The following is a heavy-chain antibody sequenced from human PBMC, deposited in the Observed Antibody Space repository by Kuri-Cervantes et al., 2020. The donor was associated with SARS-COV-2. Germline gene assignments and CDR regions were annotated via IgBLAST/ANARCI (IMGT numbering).Heavy chain of an antibody. CDR2: IWYDGSNK. D-gene: IGHD4-11*01. CDR1: GFTFSSYG. J-gene: IGHJ6*03. V-gene: IGHV3-33*01. Sequence: GESLKISCAASGFTFSSYGMHWVRQAPGKGLEWVAVIWYDGSNKYYADSVKGRFTISRDNSKNTLYLQMNSLRAEDTAVYYCARTSTTVTTYYYYYYMDVWGKGTTVTVSS. CDR3: ARTSTTVTTYYYYYYMDV.